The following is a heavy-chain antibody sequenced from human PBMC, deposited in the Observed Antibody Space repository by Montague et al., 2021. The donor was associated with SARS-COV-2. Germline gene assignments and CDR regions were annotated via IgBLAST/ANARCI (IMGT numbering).Heavy chain of an antibody. J-gene: IGHJ5*02. CDR2: IYHTRRT. D-gene: IGHD3/OR15-3a*01. Sequence: SETLSLTCALYGGSISYYYWTWIRQSPGKGLEWIGYIYHTRRTNYNPSLNSRLTMSIDTSKNQYSLNLSSVTAADTAVYYCAMEFPYYDFNCYDGVLGTWGQGTMVTVSS. V-gene: IGHV4-34*10. CDR1: GGSISYYY. CDR3: AMEFPYYDFNCYDGVLGT.